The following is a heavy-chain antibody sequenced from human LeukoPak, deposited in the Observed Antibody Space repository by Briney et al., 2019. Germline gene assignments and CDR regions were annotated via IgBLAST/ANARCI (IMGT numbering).Heavy chain of an antibody. CDR2: IKQDGSEK. CDR1: GFTFSSYW. D-gene: IGHD6-13*01. Sequence: GGSLRLSCAASGFTFSSYWMSWVRQAPGKGLEWVANIKQDGSEKYYVDSVKGRFTISRDNTKNSLYLQVNSLRAEDTAVYCCAREAAAAHSDYWGQGTLVIVSS. V-gene: IGHV3-7*05. CDR3: AREAAAAHSDY. J-gene: IGHJ4*02.